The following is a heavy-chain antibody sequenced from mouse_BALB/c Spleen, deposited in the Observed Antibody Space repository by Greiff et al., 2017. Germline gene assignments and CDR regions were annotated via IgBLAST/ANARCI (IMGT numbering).Heavy chain of an antibody. CDR1: GYSFTSYW. CDR3: ATDYDGYHAY. V-gene: IGHV1-74*01. Sequence: QVQLQQSGPQLVRPGASVKISCKASGYSFTSYWMHWVKQRPGQGLEWIGMIDPSDSETRLNQKFKDKATLTVDKSSSTAYMQLSSPTSEDSAVYYCATDYDGYHAYWGQGTLVTVSA. J-gene: IGHJ3*01. D-gene: IGHD2-3*01. CDR2: IDPSDSET.